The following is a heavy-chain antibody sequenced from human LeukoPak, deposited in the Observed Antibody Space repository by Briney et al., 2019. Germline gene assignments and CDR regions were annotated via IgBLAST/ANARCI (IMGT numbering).Heavy chain of an antibody. Sequence: SETLSLTCAVYGGSFSDYYWSWIRQPPGKGLEWIGEINHSGSTNYNPSLKSRVTISVDTSKNQFSLKLSSVTAADTAVYYCARGGRRGYIHFDYWGQGTLVTVSS. D-gene: IGHD5-12*01. CDR2: INHSGST. CDR3: ARGGRRGYIHFDY. J-gene: IGHJ4*02. CDR1: GGSFSDYY. V-gene: IGHV4-34*01.